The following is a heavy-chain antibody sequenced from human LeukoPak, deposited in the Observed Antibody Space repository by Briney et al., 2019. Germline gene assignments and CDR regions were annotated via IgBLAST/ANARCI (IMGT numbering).Heavy chain of an antibody. D-gene: IGHD3-16*01. Sequence: PGGSLRLSCTTSGFTFDNYAVTWVRQAPGKGLEWVGFIRSKAYGGTTKYAASVKGRFTISRDDSKSIAYLQMNSLKTEDTAVYYCTTDRGKAFDIWGQGTMVTVSS. J-gene: IGHJ3*02. CDR3: TTDRGKAFDI. CDR1: GFTFDNYA. V-gene: IGHV3-49*04. CDR2: IRSKAYGGTT.